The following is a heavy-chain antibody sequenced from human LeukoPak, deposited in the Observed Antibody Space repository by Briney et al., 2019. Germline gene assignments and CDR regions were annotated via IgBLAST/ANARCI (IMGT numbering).Heavy chain of an antibody. CDR1: GFTVSSNY. CDR3: ARSLYCGGDCYSGPFDY. Sequence: GGSLRLSCAASGFTVSSNYMTWVRRAPGKGLEWVSVLYSGGSTYYADSVKGRFTISRDNSKNTLYLQMNSLRAEDTAVYYCARSLYCGGDCYSGPFDYWGQGTLVTVSS. V-gene: IGHV3-53*01. J-gene: IGHJ4*02. D-gene: IGHD2-21*02. CDR2: LYSGGST.